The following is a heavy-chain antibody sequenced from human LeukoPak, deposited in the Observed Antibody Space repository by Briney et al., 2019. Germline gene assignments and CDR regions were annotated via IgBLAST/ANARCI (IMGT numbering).Heavy chain of an antibody. Sequence: PGGSLRLSCAASGFTFSSYAMSWVRQAPGKGLEWVSAISGSGGSTYYADSVKGRFTISRDNSKNTLYLQMNSLRAEDTAVYYRAHCSSTSCYDGHFDYWGQGTLVTVSS. V-gene: IGHV3-23*01. J-gene: IGHJ4*02. CDR1: GFTFSSYA. CDR2: ISGSGGST. D-gene: IGHD2-2*01. CDR3: AHCSSTSCYDGHFDY.